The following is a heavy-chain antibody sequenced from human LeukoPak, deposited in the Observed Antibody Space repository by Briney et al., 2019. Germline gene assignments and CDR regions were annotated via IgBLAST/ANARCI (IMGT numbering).Heavy chain of an antibody. CDR3: ARDLMGTPGGNPYFDY. CDR1: GFTFSSYW. V-gene: IGHV3-74*01. J-gene: IGHJ4*02. D-gene: IGHD4-23*01. Sequence: TGGSLRLSCAASGFTFSSYWMHWVRQAPGKGLVWVSRINSDGSSTSYADSVKGRFTISRDNAKNSLYLQMNSLRAEDTAVYYCARDLMGTPGGNPYFDYWGQGNLVTVSS. CDR2: INSDGSST.